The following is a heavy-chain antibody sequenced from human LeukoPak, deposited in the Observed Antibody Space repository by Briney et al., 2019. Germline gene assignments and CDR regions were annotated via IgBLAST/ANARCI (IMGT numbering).Heavy chain of an antibody. CDR3: ARHVKIVATITPPYYYYYGMDV. V-gene: IGHV5-51*01. CDR1: GYSFTSYW. D-gene: IGHD5-12*01. CDR2: IYPGDSDT. J-gene: IGHJ6*02. Sequence: GESLKISCKGSGYSFTSYWIGWVRQMPGKGLEWMGIIYPGDSDTRYSPSFQGQVTISADKSISTAYLRWSSLKASDTAMYYCARHVKIVATITPPYYYYYGMDVWGQGTTVTVSS.